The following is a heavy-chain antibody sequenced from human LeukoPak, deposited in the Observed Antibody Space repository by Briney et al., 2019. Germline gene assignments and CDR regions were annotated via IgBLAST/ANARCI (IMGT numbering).Heavy chain of an antibody. CDR2: ISGSGGST. CDR3: ANRGRWSGAY. V-gene: IGHV3-23*01. D-gene: IGHD4-23*01. J-gene: IGHJ4*02. CDR1: GFTFSSYA. Sequence: GGSLRLSCAASGFTFSSYAMSWVRQAPGEGLEWVSAISGSGGSTYYADSVKGRFTISRDNSKNTLYLQMNSLRAEDTAVYYCANRGRWSGAYWGQGTLVTVSS.